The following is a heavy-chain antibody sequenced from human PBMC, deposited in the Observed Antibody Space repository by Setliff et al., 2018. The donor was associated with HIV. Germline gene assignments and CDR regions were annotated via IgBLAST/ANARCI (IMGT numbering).Heavy chain of an antibody. CDR1: GGSLTASY. V-gene: IGHV4-34*01. Sequence: SETLSLTCAVYGGSLTASYYNWFRQPPGKGLEWIGDISQSGSASYNSSLKSRVTMSVDQSKNQFSLTLTSMTATDTAVCFCARDQRLPGVQPPYWYFDLWGRGTLVTVSS. CDR3: ARDQRLPGVQPPYWYFDL. J-gene: IGHJ2*01. CDR2: ISQSGSA. D-gene: IGHD7-27*01.